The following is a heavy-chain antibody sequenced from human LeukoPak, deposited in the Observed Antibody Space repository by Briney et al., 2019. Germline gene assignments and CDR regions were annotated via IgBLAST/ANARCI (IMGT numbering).Heavy chain of an antibody. CDR2: TYYRSRWYN. V-gene: IGHV6-1*01. CDR3: ARAADSRGSGMGV. D-gene: IGHD3-22*01. J-gene: IGHJ6*02. Sequence: PSQTLSLTCAISGDSVSSNRAAWNWIRQSPSRGLEWLGTTYYRSRWYNDYVESVKSRITINPDTSKNQFSLQLNSVTPEDTAVYYCARAADSRGSGMGVWGQGTTVTVSS. CDR1: GDSVSSNRAA.